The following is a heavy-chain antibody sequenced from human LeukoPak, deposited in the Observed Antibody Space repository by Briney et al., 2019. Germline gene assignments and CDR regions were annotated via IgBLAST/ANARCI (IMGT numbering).Heavy chain of an antibody. J-gene: IGHJ6*03. CDR2: ISAYNGNT. CDR1: GYTFTSYG. D-gene: IGHD3-3*01. Sequence: ASVKVSCKASGYTFTSYGISWVRQAPGQGLEWMGWISAYNGNTNYAQELQGRVTMTTDTSTSTAYMELRSLRSDDTAVYYCARAPRITIFGVVIPGDYYYYMDVWGKGTTVTVSS. CDR3: ARAPRITIFGVVIPGDYYYYMDV. V-gene: IGHV1-18*01.